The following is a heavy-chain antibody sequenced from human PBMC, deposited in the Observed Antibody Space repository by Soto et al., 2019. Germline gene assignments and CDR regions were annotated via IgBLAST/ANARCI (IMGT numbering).Heavy chain of an antibody. CDR1: GFTFDDYG. Sequence: EVQLVESGGGVVRPGGSLRLSCAASGFTFDDYGMSWVRQAPGKGLEWVCGINWNGGSTSYADSVKGRYTISRDNARNSLYLQINGLRAEGTALCDSVARARRGGIDYWGQGTLVTVSS. V-gene: IGHV3-20*01. CDR3: VARARRGGIDY. CDR2: INWNGGST. D-gene: IGHD3-3*01. J-gene: IGHJ4*02.